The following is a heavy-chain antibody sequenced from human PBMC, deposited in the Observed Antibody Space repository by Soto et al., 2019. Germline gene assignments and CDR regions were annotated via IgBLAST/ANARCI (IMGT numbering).Heavy chain of an antibody. CDR3: AKVNYELYYYYGMDV. V-gene: IGHV3-30*18. Sequence: QVQLVESGGGVVQPGRSLRLSCAASGFTFSSYGMHWVRQAPGKGLEWVAVISYDGSNKYYADSVKGRFTISRDNSKNTLYLQMNSLRAEDTAVYYCAKVNYELYYYYGMDVWGQGTTVTVSS. CDR1: GFTFSSYG. J-gene: IGHJ6*02. D-gene: IGHD3-3*01. CDR2: ISYDGSNK.